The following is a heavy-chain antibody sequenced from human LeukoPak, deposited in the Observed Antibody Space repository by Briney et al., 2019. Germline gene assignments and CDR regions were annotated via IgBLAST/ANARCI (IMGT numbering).Heavy chain of an antibody. CDR2: IYYSGST. V-gene: IGHV4-39*01. Sequence: PSETLSLTCTVSGGSISSSSYYWGWIRQPPGKGLEWIGSIYYSGSTYYNPSLKSRVTISVDTSKNQFSLRLSSVTAADTAVYYCARGGRGGLLYYYDSSGHQDYWGQGTLVTVSS. CDR1: GGSISSSSYY. J-gene: IGHJ4*02. D-gene: IGHD3-22*01. CDR3: ARGGRGGLLYYYDSSGHQDY.